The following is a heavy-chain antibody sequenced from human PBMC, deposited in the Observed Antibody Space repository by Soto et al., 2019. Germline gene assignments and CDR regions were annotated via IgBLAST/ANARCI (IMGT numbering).Heavy chain of an antibody. CDR3: AKERFQGGSNGLDV. J-gene: IGHJ6*02. V-gene: IGHV3-23*01. CDR2: ISGGGVNT. D-gene: IGHD3-16*01. CDR1: GFSFDDYA. Sequence: EVKLLESGGGSVQPGGSLRVSCTASGFSFDDYAMSWVRQAPGKGLEWVSSISGGGVNTYYADSVMGRFTISRDNSKNTLFLQMNSLRADDTAVYYCAKERFQGGSNGLDVWGQGTTVAVSS.